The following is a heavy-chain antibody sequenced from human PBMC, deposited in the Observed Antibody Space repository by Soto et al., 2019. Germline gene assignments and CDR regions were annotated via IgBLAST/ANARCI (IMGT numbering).Heavy chain of an antibody. CDR1: GFSLSTSGVG. V-gene: IGHV2-5*02. CDR3: AHNFWSGSYDY. CDR2: IYWDDDK. Sequence: QITLKESGPTLVKPTQTLTLTCTFSGFSLSTSGVGVGWIRQPPGKALEWLALIYWDDDKRYSPSLKSSLTSTKDTSKSHVVPTMTNMDPLATAILHCAHNFWSGSYDYWGQGTLVTVSS. J-gene: IGHJ4*02. D-gene: IGHD1-26*01.